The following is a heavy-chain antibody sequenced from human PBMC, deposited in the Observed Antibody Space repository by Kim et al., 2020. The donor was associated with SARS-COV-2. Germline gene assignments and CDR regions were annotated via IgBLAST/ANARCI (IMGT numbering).Heavy chain of an antibody. CDR3: AKDPYYDFWGGYYFDD. V-gene: IGHV3-23*01. J-gene: IGHJ5*02. Sequence: SVKRRFTIARDNAKNTLYLQMNGLRAEETAVYYCAKDPYYDFWGGYYFDDWGQGTLVTVSS. D-gene: IGHD3-3*01.